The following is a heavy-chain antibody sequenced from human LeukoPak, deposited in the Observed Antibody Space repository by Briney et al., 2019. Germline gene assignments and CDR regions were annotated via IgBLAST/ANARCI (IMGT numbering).Heavy chain of an antibody. CDR3: ARSIDYYDSSGPDY. V-gene: IGHV4-4*07. J-gene: IGHJ4*02. CDR2: IYTSGST. CDR1: GGSISSYY. D-gene: IGHD3-22*01. Sequence: SETLSLACTVSGGSISSYYWSWIRQPAGKGLEWIGRIYTSGSTNYNPSLKSRVTMSVDTSKNQFSLKLSSVTAADTAVYYCARSIDYYDSSGPDYWGQGTLVTVSS.